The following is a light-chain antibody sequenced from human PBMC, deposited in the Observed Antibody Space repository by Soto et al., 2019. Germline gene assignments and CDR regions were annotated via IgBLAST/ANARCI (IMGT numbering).Light chain of an antibody. J-gene: IGLJ3*02. V-gene: IGLV2-14*01. CDR2: EVS. Sequence: QSVLTQPASVSGSPGQSITISCTGTSSDVGGYNYVSWYQHLPGKAPKLMIHEVSNRPSGVSNRFPGSKSGNTASLTISGLQVEDEADYYCSSYTSSSTWVFGGGTKVTVL. CDR3: SSYTSSSTWV. CDR1: SSDVGGYNY.